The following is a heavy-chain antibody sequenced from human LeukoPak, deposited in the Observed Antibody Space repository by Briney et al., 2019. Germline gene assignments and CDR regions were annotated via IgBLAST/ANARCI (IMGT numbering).Heavy chain of an antibody. J-gene: IGHJ3*02. D-gene: IGHD6-13*01. CDR1: GGSISSYY. CDR3: ARAEYSSRWVSSFDI. V-gene: IGHV4-59*01. Sequence: SETLSLTCTVSGGSISSYYWSWIRQPPGKGLEWIGYIYYSGSTNYNPSLKSRVTISVDTSKNQFSLKLSSVTAADTAVYYCARAEYSSRWVSSFDIWGQGTTVTVSS. CDR2: IYYSGST.